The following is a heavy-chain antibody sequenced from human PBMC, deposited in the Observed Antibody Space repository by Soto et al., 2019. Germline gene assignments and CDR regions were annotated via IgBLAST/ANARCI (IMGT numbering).Heavy chain of an antibody. Sequence: QVQLVQSGAEVKKPGSSVKVSCKASGGTFSSYAIRWVRQAPGQGLEWMGGIIPIFGTANYAQKFQGRVTITADKSTSTAYMELSSLRSEDTAVYYCARGGPYYYDSSGYSEGDYWGQGTLVTVSS. CDR2: IIPIFGTA. CDR3: ARGGPYYYDSSGYSEGDY. V-gene: IGHV1-69*06. J-gene: IGHJ4*02. CDR1: GGTFSSYA. D-gene: IGHD3-22*01.